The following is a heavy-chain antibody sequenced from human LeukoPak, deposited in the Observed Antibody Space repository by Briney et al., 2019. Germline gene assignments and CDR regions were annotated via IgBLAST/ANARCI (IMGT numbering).Heavy chain of an antibody. V-gene: IGHV3-38-3*01. CDR1: GFTVSSNE. Sequence: PGGSLRLSCAASGFTVSSNEMRWVRQAPGKGLEWVSFISGGSTYYADSRKGRFTISRDNSKNTLYLQMNSLRAEDTAVYYCAKDQYVVVGRDSSGYPIWGQGTMVTASS. J-gene: IGHJ3*02. CDR2: ISGGST. D-gene: IGHD3-22*01. CDR3: AKDQYVVVGRDSSGYPI.